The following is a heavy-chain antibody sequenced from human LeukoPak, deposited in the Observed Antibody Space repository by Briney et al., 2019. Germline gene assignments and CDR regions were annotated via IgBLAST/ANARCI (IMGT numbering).Heavy chain of an antibody. CDR1: GYTFTGYY. D-gene: IGHD3-16*02. CDR2: INPNSGGT. J-gene: IGHJ3*02. Sequence: GASVKVSCKASGYTFTGYYMHWVRQAPGQGLEWMGRINPNSGGTNYAQKFQGRVTMTRDTSISTAYMELSRLRSDDTAVYYCARDRDYVWGSYRLDAFDIWGQGTMVTVSS. CDR3: ARDRDYVWGSYRLDAFDI. V-gene: IGHV1-2*06.